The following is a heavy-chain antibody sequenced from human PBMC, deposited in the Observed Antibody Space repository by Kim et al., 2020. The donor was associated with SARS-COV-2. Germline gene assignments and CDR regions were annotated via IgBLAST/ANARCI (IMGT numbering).Heavy chain of an antibody. J-gene: IGHJ6*02. D-gene: IGHD3-10*01. Sequence: GRFTISRDNAKNTLYRQMNSLRAEETAVYYCAKAIYGSGSSHYYYYGMDVWGQGTTVTVSS. V-gene: IGHV3-23*02. CDR3: AKAIYGSGSSHYYYYGMDV.